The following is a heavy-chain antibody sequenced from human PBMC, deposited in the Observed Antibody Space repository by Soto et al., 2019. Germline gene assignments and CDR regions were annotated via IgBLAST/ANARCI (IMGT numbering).Heavy chain of an antibody. D-gene: IGHD4-17*01. CDR3: TTAPAGGGYYGDYV. V-gene: IGHV3-15*01. Sequence: EVQLVESGGGLVKPGGSLRLSCAASGFTFSNAWMSWVRQAPGKGLEWVGRIKSKTDGGTTDYAAPVKGRFTISRDDSKNTLYLQMNGLKTEDTAVYYCTTAPAGGGYYGDYVWGQGTLVTVSS. CDR1: GFTFSNAW. CDR2: IKSKTDGGTT. J-gene: IGHJ4*02.